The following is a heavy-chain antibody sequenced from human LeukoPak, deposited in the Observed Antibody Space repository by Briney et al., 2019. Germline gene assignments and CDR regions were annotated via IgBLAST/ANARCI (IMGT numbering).Heavy chain of an antibody. CDR3: KTPLRFLDDNWFDP. Sequence: PGGSLRLSCAASGFIVSSNEMSWVRQAPGKGLEWVSSISGGSTYYADSRKGRFTISRDKSKNTPHLQMNSLRAEDTAVYYCKTPLRFLDDNWFDPWGQGTLVTVSS. CDR2: ISGGST. D-gene: IGHD3-3*01. J-gene: IGHJ5*02. CDR1: GFIVSSNE. V-gene: IGHV3-38-3*01.